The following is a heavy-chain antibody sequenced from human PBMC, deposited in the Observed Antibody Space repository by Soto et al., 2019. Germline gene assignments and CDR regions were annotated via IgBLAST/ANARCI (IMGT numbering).Heavy chain of an antibody. Sequence: EVQLVQSGAEVKKPGESLRISCKGSGYSFTSYWISWVRQMPGKGLEWMGRIDPSDSYTNYSPSFQGHVTISADKSISTAYLQWSSLKASDTAMYYCARGVYDYGDYVWTNWFDPWGQGTLVTVSS. CDR2: IDPSDSYT. V-gene: IGHV5-10-1*03. J-gene: IGHJ5*02. CDR1: GYSFTSYW. D-gene: IGHD4-17*01. CDR3: ARGVYDYGDYVWTNWFDP.